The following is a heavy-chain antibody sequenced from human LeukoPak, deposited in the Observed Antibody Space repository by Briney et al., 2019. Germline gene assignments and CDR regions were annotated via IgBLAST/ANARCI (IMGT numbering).Heavy chain of an antibody. CDR3: ARDGGGYSYASFDY. V-gene: IGHV3-23*01. J-gene: IGHJ4*02. D-gene: IGHD5-18*01. CDR2: ISGSGGST. Sequence: GGSLRLSCAASGFTFSSYAMSWVRQAPGKGLEWVSAISGSGGSTYYADSVKGRFTISRDNSKNTLYLQMNSLRAEDTAVYYCARDGGGYSYASFDYWGQGTLVTVSS. CDR1: GFTFSSYA.